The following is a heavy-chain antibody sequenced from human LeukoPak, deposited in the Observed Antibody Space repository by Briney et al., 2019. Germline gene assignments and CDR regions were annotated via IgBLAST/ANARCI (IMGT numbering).Heavy chain of an antibody. V-gene: IGHV3-23*01. J-gene: IGHJ4*02. Sequence: GGSLRPSCAASGFTFSSYAMSWVRQAPGKGLEWVSAISGSGGSTYYADSVKGRFTISRDNSKNTLYLQMNSLRAEDTAVFYCTTSPSFGSSWYTFNYWGQGTLVTVSS. D-gene: IGHD6-13*01. CDR1: GFTFSSYA. CDR3: TTSPSFGSSWYTFNY. CDR2: ISGSGGST.